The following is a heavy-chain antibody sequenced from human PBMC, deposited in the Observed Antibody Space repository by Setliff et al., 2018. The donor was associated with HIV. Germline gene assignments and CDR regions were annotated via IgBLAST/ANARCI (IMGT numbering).Heavy chain of an antibody. Sequence: WGSLRLSCAASGFTFSLYWMRWVLQAPGMGLEWVDNIKTDGSETHFADSVKGRFTISRDNTKNSLYLQMNSLRVEDTAVYYCARVYGAYDILDVWGQGTTVTVSS. CDR1: GFTFSLYW. CDR3: ARVYGAYDILDV. J-gene: IGHJ6*02. CDR2: IKTDGSET. D-gene: IGHD3-16*01. V-gene: IGHV3-7*01.